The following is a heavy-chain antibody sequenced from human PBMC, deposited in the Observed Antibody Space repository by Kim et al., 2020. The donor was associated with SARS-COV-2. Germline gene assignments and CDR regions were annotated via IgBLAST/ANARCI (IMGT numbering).Heavy chain of an antibody. CDR3: VRVGGPYYDILTGYYNVMGY. CDR2: ISAYNGNT. CDR1: GYTFTSYG. D-gene: IGHD3-9*01. V-gene: IGHV1-18*01. Sequence: ASVKVSCKASGYTFTSYGISWVRQAPGQGLEWMGWISAYNGNTNYAQKLQGRVTMTTDTSTSTAYMELRSLRSDDTAVYYCVRVGGPYYDILTGYYNVMGYWGQGTLVTVSS. J-gene: IGHJ4*02.